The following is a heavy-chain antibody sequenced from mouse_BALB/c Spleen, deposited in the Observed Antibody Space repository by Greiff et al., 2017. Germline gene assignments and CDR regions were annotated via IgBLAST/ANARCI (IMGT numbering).Heavy chain of an antibody. D-gene: IGHD2-14*01. J-gene: IGHJ2*01. CDR3: ARFRGDRYDEWRFFDY. V-gene: IGHV14-3*02. CDR2: IDPANGNT. CDR1: GFNIKDTY. Sequence: VQLQQSGAELVKPGASVKLSCTASGFNIKDTYMHWVKQRPEQGLEWIGRIDPANGNTKYDPKFQGKATITADTSSNTAYLQLSSLTSEDTAVYYCARFRGDRYDEWRFFDYWGQGTTLTVSS.